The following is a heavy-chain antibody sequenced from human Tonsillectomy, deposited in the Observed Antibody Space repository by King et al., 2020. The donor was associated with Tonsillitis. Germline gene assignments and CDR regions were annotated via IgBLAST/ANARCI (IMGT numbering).Heavy chain of an antibody. CDR1: GFSFSTYW. Sequence: VQLVESGGGLVQPGGSLRLSCAASGFSFSTYWMTWVRQAPGKGLEWVANIKRDGSQEYYVDSVKGRFTVSRDNAKNSLYLQMSSLRAEDTAVYYCARDMTPYDSNIYYDAFDIWGQGTMVTVSS. CDR2: IKRDGSQE. V-gene: IGHV3-7*03. J-gene: IGHJ3*02. CDR3: ARDMTPYDSNIYYDAFDI. D-gene: IGHD3-22*01.